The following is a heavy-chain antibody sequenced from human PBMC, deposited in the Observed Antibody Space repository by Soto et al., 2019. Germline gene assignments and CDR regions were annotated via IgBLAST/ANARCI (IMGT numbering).Heavy chain of an antibody. CDR2: ISGSGGST. Sequence: GGSLRLSCAASGFTFSSYAMSWVRPAPGKGLEWVSAISGSGGSTYYADSVKGRFTISRDNAKNTLYLQMNSLRAEDTAVYYCATTSYQLLHAWFDPWGQGTLVTVSS. J-gene: IGHJ5*02. V-gene: IGHV3-23*01. CDR1: GFTFSSYA. CDR3: ATTSYQLLHAWFDP. D-gene: IGHD2-2*01.